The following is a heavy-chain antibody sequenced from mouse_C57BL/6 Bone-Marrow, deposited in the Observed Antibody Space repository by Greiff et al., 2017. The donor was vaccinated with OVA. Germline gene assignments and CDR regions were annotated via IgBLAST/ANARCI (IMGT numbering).Heavy chain of an antibody. Sequence: DVKLVASGGGLVQPGGSLSISCAASGFTFTDYYMSWVRQPPGKALEWLGFISIKANGYTSEYSASVKGRFTISRDNSQSNLYLQMNALIAEYSATYYCARYDYSNSAWFAYWGKGTLVTVSA. CDR1: GFTFTDYY. D-gene: IGHD2-5*01. CDR3: ARYDYSNSAWFAY. CDR2: ISIKANGYTS. J-gene: IGHJ3*01. V-gene: IGHV7-3*01.